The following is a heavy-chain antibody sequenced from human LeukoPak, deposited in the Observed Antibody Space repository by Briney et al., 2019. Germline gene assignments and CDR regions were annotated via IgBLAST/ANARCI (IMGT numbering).Heavy chain of an antibody. CDR3: ARQGSGYDY. V-gene: IGHV4-39*01. CDR1: GFTFSSYG. J-gene: IGHJ4*02. CDR2: VYYSGST. Sequence: PGRSLRLSCAASGFTFSSYGMHWVRQAPGKGLEWIGSVYYSGSTYYNPFLKSRVTTAVDTSKNQFFLKVRSVTAADTAVYYCARQGSGYDYWGQGTLVTVPS. D-gene: IGHD5-12*01.